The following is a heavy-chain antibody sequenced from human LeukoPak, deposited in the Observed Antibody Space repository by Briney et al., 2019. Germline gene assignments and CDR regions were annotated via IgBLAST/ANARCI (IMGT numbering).Heavy chain of an antibody. CDR1: GFTFSSYA. D-gene: IGHD4-23*01. CDR2: ISYDGSNK. Sequence: GRSLRLSCAASGFTFSSYAMHWVRQAPGKGLEWVAVISYDGSNKYYADSVKGRFTISRDNSKNTLYLQMNSLRAEDTAVYYCARDRGWESTVVTDQFDYWGQGTLVTVSS. CDR3: ARDRGWESTVVTDQFDY. V-gene: IGHV3-30*04. J-gene: IGHJ4*02.